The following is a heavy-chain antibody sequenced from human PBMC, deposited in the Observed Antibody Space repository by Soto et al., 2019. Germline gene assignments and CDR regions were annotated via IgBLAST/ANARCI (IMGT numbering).Heavy chain of an antibody. Sequence: QVQLVQSGAEVKKPGASVKVSCKASGYIFTGHYMHWVRQAPGQGLEWMGWINPNSGGTNYAQKFQGRVSMTRDTSISTVYMDLRSLRPDDTAVYYCARDRGDQMNKWFDPWGQGTLVTVSS. V-gene: IGHV1-2*02. CDR1: GYIFTGHY. CDR2: INPNSGGT. CDR3: ARDRGDQMNKWFDP. J-gene: IGHJ5*02. D-gene: IGHD2-2*01.